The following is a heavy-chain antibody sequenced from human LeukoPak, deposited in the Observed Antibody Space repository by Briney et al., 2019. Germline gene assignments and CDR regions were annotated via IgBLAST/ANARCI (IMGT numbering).Heavy chain of an antibody. Sequence: SETLSLTCTVSGGSISNYHWSWIRQPAGKGLEWIGQIHTSGTTNYNPPLKSRVTMSIDTTEDQVSLTIRSVTAADTAFYYCARRDISSGWSFDYWGQGTLVTVSS. CDR1: GGSISNYH. CDR3: ARRDISSGWSFDY. J-gene: IGHJ4*02. D-gene: IGHD6-19*01. CDR2: IHTSGTT. V-gene: IGHV4-4*07.